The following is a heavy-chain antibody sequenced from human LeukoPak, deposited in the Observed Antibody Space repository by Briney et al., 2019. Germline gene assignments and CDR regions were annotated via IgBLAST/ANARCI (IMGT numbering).Heavy chain of an antibody. CDR1: GGSFSGYY. V-gene: IGHV4-31*11. J-gene: IGHJ4*02. CDR2: IYYSGST. Sequence: SETLSLTCAVYGGSFSGYYWSWIRQHPGKGLVWIGYIYYSGSTYYNPSLKSRVTISADTSKNQFSLKLSSVTAADTAVYYCASGSIVAGDYWGQGTLVTVSS. CDR3: ASGSIVAGDY. D-gene: IGHD5-12*01.